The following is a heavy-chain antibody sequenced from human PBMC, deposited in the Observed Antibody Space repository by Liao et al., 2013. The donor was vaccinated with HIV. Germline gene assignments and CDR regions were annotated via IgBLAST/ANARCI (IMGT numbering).Heavy chain of an antibody. CDR1: GGSFSGYY. J-gene: IGHJ4*02. D-gene: IGHD4-17*01. Sequence: QVQLHQWGAGLLKPSETLSLTCAVSGGSFSGYYWSWIRQPPGKGLEWIGEIDHSGSTDFNPSLKSRVTISLDTSKYQFSLKLSSVAAADTAVYYCARRGSVTSPITYWGQGTLVTVSS. V-gene: IGHV4-34*01. CDR3: ARRGSVTSPITY. CDR2: IDHSGST.